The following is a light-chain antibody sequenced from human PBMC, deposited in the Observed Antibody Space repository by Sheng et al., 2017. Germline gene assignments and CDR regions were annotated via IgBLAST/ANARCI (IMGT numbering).Light chain of an antibody. CDR3: LQDYNYPRT. J-gene: IGKJ1*01. CDR2: DTS. Sequence: EIVLTQSPGTLSLSPGERATLSCRASQGISLNQLAWYQQKPGQAPRLLIYDTSTRATGIPDRFSGSGSGTDFTLTISSLEPEDFATYYCLQDYNYPRTFGQGTKVEIK. CDR1: QGISLNQ. V-gene: IGKV3-20*01.